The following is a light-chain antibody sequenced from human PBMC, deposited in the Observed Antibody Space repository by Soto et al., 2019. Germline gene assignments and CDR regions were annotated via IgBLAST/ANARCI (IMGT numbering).Light chain of an antibody. Sequence: AIQMTQSPSSLSASVGDRVTITCRASQDISNDLGWYQQKPGKAPKLLIYGASTLQSGVPSRFSGSGPGTDFTLTISSLQPEDSASYYCLQDHEHLTFGGGTKVDIK. CDR1: QDISND. J-gene: IGKJ4*01. V-gene: IGKV1-6*01. CDR2: GAS. CDR3: LQDHEHLT.